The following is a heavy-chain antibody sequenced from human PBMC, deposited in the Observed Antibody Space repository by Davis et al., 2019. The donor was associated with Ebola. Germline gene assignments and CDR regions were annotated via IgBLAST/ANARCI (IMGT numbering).Heavy chain of an antibody. V-gene: IGHV3-7*01. D-gene: IGHD6-13*01. J-gene: IGHJ6*02. CDR1: GFTFSSYW. CDR2: IKQDGSEK. Sequence: PGGSLRLSCAASGFTFSSYWMCWVRQAPGKGLEWVANIKQDGSEKYYVDSVKGRFTISRDNAKNSLYLQMNSLRAEDTAVYYCARDSSSWFFSMDVWGQGTTVTVSS. CDR3: ARDSSSWFFSMDV.